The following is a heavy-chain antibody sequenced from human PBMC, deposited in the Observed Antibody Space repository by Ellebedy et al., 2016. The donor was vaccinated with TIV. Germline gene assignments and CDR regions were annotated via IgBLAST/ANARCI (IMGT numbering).Heavy chain of an antibody. V-gene: IGHV4-4*02. D-gene: IGHD4-17*01. Sequence: MPSETLSLTCAVSGGSISSSNWWSWVRQPPGKGLEWIGEIYHSGNTYYNPSLKSRVTISVDTSKNQFSLKLTSVTAADTAVYYCASRESTVTTGASMGFDPWGQGTLVTVSS. J-gene: IGHJ5*02. CDR3: ASRESTVTTGASMGFDP. CDR2: IYHSGNT. CDR1: GGSISSSNW.